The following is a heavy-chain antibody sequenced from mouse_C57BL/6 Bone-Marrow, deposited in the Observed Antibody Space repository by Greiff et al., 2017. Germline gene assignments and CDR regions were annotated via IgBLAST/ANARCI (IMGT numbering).Heavy chain of an antibody. CDR1: GYTFTDYY. V-gene: IGHV1-19*01. D-gene: IGHD1-1*01. J-gene: IGHJ1*03. CDR2: INPYNGGT. CDR3: ARPLLRWYFDV. Sequence: EVQLQQSGPVLVKPGASVKMSCKASGYTFTDYYMNWVKQSHGKSLEWIGVINPYNGGTSYNQKFKGKATLTVDKSSSTAYMELNSLTSEDSAVYYCARPLLRWYFDVWGTGTTVTVSS.